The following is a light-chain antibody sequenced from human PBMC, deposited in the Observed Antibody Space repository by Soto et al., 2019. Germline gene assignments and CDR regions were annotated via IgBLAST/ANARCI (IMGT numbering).Light chain of an antibody. Sequence: DIQMTQSPSTLSASIGDRVTITCRASQSISGWLAWYQQKPGKAPKLLISDVSSLESGVPSRFSGSGSGTEFTLTISSLQPDDFAVYYCQQYHDYWTFGPGTKVEVK. CDR3: QQYHDYWT. V-gene: IGKV1-5*01. CDR2: DVS. CDR1: QSISGW. J-gene: IGKJ1*01.